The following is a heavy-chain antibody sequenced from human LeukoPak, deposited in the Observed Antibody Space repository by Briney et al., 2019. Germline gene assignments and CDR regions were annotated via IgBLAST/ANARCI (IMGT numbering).Heavy chain of an antibody. CDR1: GGSISSSSYY. CDR3: ARQGIRFDY. J-gene: IGHJ4*02. Sequence: SETLSLTCTVSGGSISSSSYYWGWIRQPPGKGLEWIGSIYYSGGTYYNPSLKSRVTISVDTSKNQFSLKLSSVTAADTAVYYCARQGIRFDYWGQGTLVTVSS. CDR2: IYYSGGT. V-gene: IGHV4-39*01.